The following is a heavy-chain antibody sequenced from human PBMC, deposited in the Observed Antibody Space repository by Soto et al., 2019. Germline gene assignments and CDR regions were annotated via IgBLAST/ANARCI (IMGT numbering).Heavy chain of an antibody. D-gene: IGHD4-17*01. CDR1: GYTFSSYD. CDR3: ARTDGDLDV. CDR2: MNPKSGHT. J-gene: IGHJ6*02. V-gene: IGHV1-8*01. Sequence: QVQLVQSGAEVKKPGASVKVSCKASGYTFSSYDINWVRQATGQGLEWMGWMNPKSGHTGSAQKFQGRVTMTRDTSISTDYMELSGLRSEDTAIYCLARTDGDLDVWGQGTTVTVSS.